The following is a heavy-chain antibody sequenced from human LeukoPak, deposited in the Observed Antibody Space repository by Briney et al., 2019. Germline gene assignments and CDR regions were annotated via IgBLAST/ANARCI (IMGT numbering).Heavy chain of an antibody. Sequence: SVKVSCKASGGTFSSCAISWVRQAPGQGLEWMGGIIPIFGTANYAQKFQGRVTITADESTSTAYMELSSLRSEDTAVYYCARDLVAARPGPKVYWFDPWGQGTLVTVSS. V-gene: IGHV1-69*13. CDR3: ARDLVAARPGPKVYWFDP. D-gene: IGHD6-6*01. J-gene: IGHJ5*02. CDR2: IIPIFGTA. CDR1: GGTFSSCA.